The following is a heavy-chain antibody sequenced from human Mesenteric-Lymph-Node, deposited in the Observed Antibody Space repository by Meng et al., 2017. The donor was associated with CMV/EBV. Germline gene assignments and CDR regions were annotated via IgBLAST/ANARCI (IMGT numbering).Heavy chain of an antibody. Sequence: SLTCTVSGGSVSSGSYYWSWIRQPPGKGLEWIEYIYYSGSTNYNPSLKSRVTISVDTSKNQFSLKLSSVTAADTAVYYCARDDGYFDYWGQGTLVTVSS. J-gene: IGHJ4*02. CDR1: GGSVSSGSYY. CDR3: ARDDGYFDY. V-gene: IGHV4-61*01. CDR2: IYYSGST.